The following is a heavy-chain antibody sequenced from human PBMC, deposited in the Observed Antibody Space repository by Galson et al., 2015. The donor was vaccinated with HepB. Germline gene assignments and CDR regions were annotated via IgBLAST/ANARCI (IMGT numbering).Heavy chain of an antibody. Sequence: QSGAEVKEPGESLKISCKGSGYSFNTYWIGWVRQMPGKGLEWMGFIYPGDSDIRYSPSFQGQVTMSADKSINTAYLQWSSLKASDSAMYYCARHTRSSGVVKSYNWFDPWGQGTLVTVSS. CDR3: ARHTRSSGVVKSYNWFDP. CDR2: IYPGDSDI. V-gene: IGHV5-51*01. J-gene: IGHJ5*02. D-gene: IGHD3-3*01. CDR1: GYSFNTYW.